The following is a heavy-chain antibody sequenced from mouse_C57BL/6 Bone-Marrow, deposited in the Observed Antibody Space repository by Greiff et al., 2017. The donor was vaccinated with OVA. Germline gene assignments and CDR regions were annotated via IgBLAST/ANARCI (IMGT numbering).Heavy chain of an antibody. CDR1: GYTFTSYW. CDR2: IEPSDSYT. J-gene: IGHJ1*03. D-gene: IGHD1-1*01. V-gene: IGHV1-69*01. CDR3: ARGGLYYGSSYWYFDV. Sequence: QVHVKQPGAELVMPGASVKLSCKASGYTFTSYWMHWVKQRPGQGLEWIGEIEPSDSYTNYNQKFKGKSTLTVDKSSSTAYMQLSSLTSDDSAVYYCARGGLYYGSSYWYFDVWGTGTTVTVSS.